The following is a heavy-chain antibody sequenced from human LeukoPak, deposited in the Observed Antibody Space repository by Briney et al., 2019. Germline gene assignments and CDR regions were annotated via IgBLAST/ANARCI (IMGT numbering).Heavy chain of an antibody. J-gene: IGHJ4*02. V-gene: IGHV3-33*01. Sequence: GRSLRLSCAASGFTFSSYGMHWVRQAPGKGLEWVEVIWYDGSNKYYADSVKGRFTISRDNSKNTLYLQMNSLRAEDTAVYYCARDSSSVVVVSPPDYWGQGTLVTVSS. CDR3: ARDSSSVVVVSPPDY. D-gene: IGHD2-15*01. CDR2: IWYDGSNK. CDR1: GFTFSSYG.